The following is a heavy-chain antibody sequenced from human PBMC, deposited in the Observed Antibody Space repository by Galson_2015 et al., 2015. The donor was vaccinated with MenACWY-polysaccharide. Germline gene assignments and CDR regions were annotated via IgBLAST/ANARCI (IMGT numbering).Heavy chain of an antibody. CDR2: INKEGREK. CDR1: GFTFKNYW. J-gene: IGHJ6*02. CDR3: ARGHYGMDV. V-gene: IGHV3-7*01. Sequence: SLRLSCAVSGFTFKNYWMSWLRQAPGKGLEWVANINKEGREKHYVDSVEGRFTISRDNAKSSMCLQMNSLRVDDTAVYYCARGHYGMDVWGQGTTVTVS.